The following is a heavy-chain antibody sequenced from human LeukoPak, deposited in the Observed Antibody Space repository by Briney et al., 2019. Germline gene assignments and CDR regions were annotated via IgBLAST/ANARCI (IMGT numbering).Heavy chain of an antibody. CDR3: ARIYGLYQEAMDV. D-gene: IGHD3-16*02. Sequence: SETLSLTCTVSGGSMSGAYWGWVRHPPGTGLQWIATSYQGASLKSRVTISLDTSKNQFSLRLTSVTAADTAVYYCARIYGLYQEAMDVWGPGITVTVSS. V-gene: IGHV4-59*12. J-gene: IGHJ6*02. CDR1: GGSMSGAY. CDR2: S.